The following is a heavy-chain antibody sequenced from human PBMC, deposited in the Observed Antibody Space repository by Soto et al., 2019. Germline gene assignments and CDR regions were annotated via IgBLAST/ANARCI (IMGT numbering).Heavy chain of an antibody. D-gene: IGHD2-15*01. CDR1: GGTFSSYV. V-gene: IGHV1-69*13. J-gene: IGHJ6*02. CDR2: IIPIFGTA. Sequence: SVKVSCKASGGTFSSYVISWVRQAPGQGLEWMGGIIPIFGTANYAQKFQGRVTITADESTSTAYMELSSLRSEDTAVYYCASIGYCSGGSCPTSYYGMDVWGQGTTVTVSS. CDR3: ASIGYCSGGSCPTSYYGMDV.